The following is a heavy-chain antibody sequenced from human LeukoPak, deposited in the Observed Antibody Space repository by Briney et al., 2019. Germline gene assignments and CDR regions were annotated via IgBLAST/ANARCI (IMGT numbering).Heavy chain of an antibody. J-gene: IGHJ3*02. CDR2: FDPEDGET. V-gene: IGHV1-24*01. Sequence: SVKASCKVSGYTLTELSMHWVRQAPGKGLEWMGGFDPEDGETIYAQKFQGRVTMTEDTSTDTAYMELSSLRSEDTAVYYCATDGRGGFGLGAFDIWGQGTMVTVSS. D-gene: IGHD3-10*01. CDR1: GYTLTELS. CDR3: ATDGRGGFGLGAFDI.